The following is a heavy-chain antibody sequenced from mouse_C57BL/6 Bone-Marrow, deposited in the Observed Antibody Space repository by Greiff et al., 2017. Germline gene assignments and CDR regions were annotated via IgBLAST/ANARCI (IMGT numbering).Heavy chain of an antibody. Sequence: EVKVVESGGDLVKPGGSLKLSCAASGFTFSSYGMSWVRQTPDKRLEWVATISSGGSYTYYPDSVKGRFTISRDNAKNTLYLQMSSLKSEDTAMYYCARLSNYGYYFDYWGQGTTLTVSS. CDR3: ARLSNYGYYFDY. D-gene: IGHD2-5*01. V-gene: IGHV5-6*01. CDR2: ISSGGSYT. CDR1: GFTFSSYG. J-gene: IGHJ2*01.